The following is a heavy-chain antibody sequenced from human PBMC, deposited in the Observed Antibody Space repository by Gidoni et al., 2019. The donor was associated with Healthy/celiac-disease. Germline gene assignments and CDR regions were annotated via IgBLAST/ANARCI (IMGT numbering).Heavy chain of an antibody. CDR3: AAVGSPLFDY. J-gene: IGHJ4*02. CDR2: IVVGSGNT. Sequence: QMQLVQSGPEVTKPGTSVKVSCKASGFTFTSSAVQWVRQARGQRLEWIGWIVVGSGNTNYAQKFQERVTITRDMYTSTAYMEMSSLRSEDTAVYYCAAVGSPLFDYWGQGTLVTVSS. V-gene: IGHV1-58*01. CDR1: GFTFTSSA. D-gene: IGHD3-10*01.